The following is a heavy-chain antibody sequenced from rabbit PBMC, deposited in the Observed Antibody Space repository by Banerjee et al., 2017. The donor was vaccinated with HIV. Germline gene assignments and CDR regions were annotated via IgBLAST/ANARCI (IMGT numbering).Heavy chain of an antibody. CDR2: IYTGSRDTT. Sequence: QEQLVESGGDLVKPEGSLTLTCTASGFSFSSGYDMCWVRQAPGKGLEWIACIYTGSRDTTYYASWAKGRFTISKTSSTTVTLQMTSLTAADTATYFCARGEYSYGYGGYGLWGPGTLVTVS. V-gene: IGHV1S45*01. CDR3: ARGEYSYGYGGYGL. J-gene: IGHJ4*01. CDR1: GFSFSSGYD. D-gene: IGHD6-1*01.